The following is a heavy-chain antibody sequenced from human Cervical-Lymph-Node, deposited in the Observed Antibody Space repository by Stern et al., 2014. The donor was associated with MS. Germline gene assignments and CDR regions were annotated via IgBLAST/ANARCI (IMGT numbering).Heavy chain of an antibody. CDR1: GYSFTANW. D-gene: IGHD4-17*01. CDR2: IYPGDSDT. J-gene: IGHJ4*02. Sequence: EVQLVESGAEVKKPGASLKISCKGSGYSFTANWIAWVRQMPGKGLEWMGIIYPGDSDTRYSPSFQGQVTISADKSISTAYLQWSSLKASDAAMYYCARDYGDYAFDYWGQGTLVTVSS. CDR3: ARDYGDYAFDY. V-gene: IGHV5-51*01.